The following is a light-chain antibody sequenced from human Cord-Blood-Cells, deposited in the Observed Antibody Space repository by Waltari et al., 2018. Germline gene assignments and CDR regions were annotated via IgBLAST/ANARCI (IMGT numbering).Light chain of an antibody. CDR1: QSISSY. J-gene: IGKJ4*01. Sequence: DIQMTQSPSSLSASVGDRVTLTCRASQSISSYLNWYQQKPGKAPKLLFYAASSLQSGVPSRFSGSGSGTDFTLTISRLQPEDFATYYCQQSYSTPLTFGGGTKVEIK. CDR3: QQSYSTPLT. V-gene: IGKV1-39*01. CDR2: AAS.